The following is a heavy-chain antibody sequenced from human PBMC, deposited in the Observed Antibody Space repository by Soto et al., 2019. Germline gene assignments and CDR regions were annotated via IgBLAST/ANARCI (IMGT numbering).Heavy chain of an antibody. D-gene: IGHD3-9*01. Sequence: SETLSLTCTVSGGSISSYYWSWIRQPPGKGLEWIGYIYYSGSTNYNPSLSRRVTISVDTSNNQFSLKLSSVTAADTAVYYCAISLGYDVLIGYEKNYFDYWGQGTLVTVS. CDR1: GGSISSYY. CDR2: IYYSGST. V-gene: IGHV4-59*08. CDR3: AISLGYDVLIGYEKNYFDY. J-gene: IGHJ4*02.